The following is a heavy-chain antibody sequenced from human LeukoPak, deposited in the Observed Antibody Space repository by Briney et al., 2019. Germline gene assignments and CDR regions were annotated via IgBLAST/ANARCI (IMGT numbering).Heavy chain of an antibody. D-gene: IGHD3-10*01. V-gene: IGHV1-46*01. Sequence: ASVKVSCKASGDTFSSYYMHWVRQAPGQGLEWMGIITPSGDSTNYAQKFQGRVTMTRDTSTSTVYMELSSLRSEDTAVYYCARFLLWFGELYYMDVWGKGTTVTVSS. CDR2: ITPSGDST. CDR3: ARFLLWFGELYYMDV. CDR1: GDTFSSYY. J-gene: IGHJ6*03.